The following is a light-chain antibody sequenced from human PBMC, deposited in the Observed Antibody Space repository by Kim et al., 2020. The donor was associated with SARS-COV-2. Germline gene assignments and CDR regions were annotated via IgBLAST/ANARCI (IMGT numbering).Light chain of an antibody. J-gene: IGLJ1*01. CDR2: DVS. CDR1: SRDVGGYNY. CDR3: SSYTSSSTYV. Sequence: QSTTIACTGTSRDVGGYNYVSWYQQHPGKAPKLMIYDVSDRPSAVSNRFSGSKSGNTASLTISGLQAEDEADYYCSSYTSSSTYVFGTGTKVTVL. V-gene: IGLV2-14*03.